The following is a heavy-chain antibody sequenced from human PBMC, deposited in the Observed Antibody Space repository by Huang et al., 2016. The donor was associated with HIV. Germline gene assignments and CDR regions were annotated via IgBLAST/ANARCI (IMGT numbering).Heavy chain of an antibody. D-gene: IGHD6-6*01. CDR2: IFYRWST. CDR3: AMTFSKQLVGD. Sequence: QVQLQESGPGLVKPSETLSLTCTVSGGSISSYYWSWIRQPPGKGLERIGYIFYRWSTNNNPSLKSRVTISVDTSKNQFSLKLSSVTDADTAVYYCAMTFSKQLVGDWGQGTLVTVSS. CDR1: GGSISSYY. V-gene: IGHV4-59*01. J-gene: IGHJ4*02.